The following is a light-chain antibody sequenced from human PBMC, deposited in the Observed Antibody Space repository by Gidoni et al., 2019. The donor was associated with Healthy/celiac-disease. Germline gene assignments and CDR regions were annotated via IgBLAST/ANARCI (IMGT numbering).Light chain of an antibody. V-gene: IGLV1-44*01. Sequence: QSVLTQPPSASGTPGQGVTISCSGSSSNIGNNAVNWYQHLPGTAPKLLIYSNNQRPSGVPDRISGSKSGTSASLAISGLQSEDETDYYCATWDDSLNGWVFGGGTKLTV. CDR2: SNN. CDR1: SSNIGNNA. CDR3: ATWDDSLNGWV. J-gene: IGLJ3*02.